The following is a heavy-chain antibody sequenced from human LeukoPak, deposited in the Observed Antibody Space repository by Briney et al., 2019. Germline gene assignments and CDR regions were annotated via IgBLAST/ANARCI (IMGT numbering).Heavy chain of an antibody. V-gene: IGHV4-59*01. CDR1: GGSISSYY. D-gene: IGHD2/OR15-2a*01. CDR2: IYYSGST. Sequence: SETLSLTCTVSGGSISSYYWSWIRQPPGKGLEWIGYIYYSGSTNYNPSLKSRVTISVDTSKNQFSLKLSSVTAADTAVYYCARDKDMGFWFDYRGQGTLVTVSS. CDR3: ARDKDMGFWFDY. J-gene: IGHJ4*02.